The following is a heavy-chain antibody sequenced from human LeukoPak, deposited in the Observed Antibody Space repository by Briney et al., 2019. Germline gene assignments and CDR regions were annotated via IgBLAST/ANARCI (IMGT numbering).Heavy chain of an antibody. J-gene: IGHJ4*02. Sequence: GSVKVSCKASGYTFTYHYIHLVRQAPGQGLEWMGIINPSNGDTNYAQRFQGRVTMTRDTSTSTVYMELSSLDSEDTAVYYCARESDVGKDFDCWGQGTLVTVSP. CDR2: INPSNGDT. CDR1: GYTFTYHY. CDR3: ARESDVGKDFDC. D-gene: IGHD1-1*01. V-gene: IGHV1-46*01.